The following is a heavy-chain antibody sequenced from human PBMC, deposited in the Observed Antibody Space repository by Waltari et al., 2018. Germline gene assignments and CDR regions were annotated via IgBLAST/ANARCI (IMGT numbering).Heavy chain of an antibody. D-gene: IGHD2-15*01. Sequence: EVQLVESGGGLVQPGGSLRPPCATSGFTFSEYWMTWVRQAPGKGLEWVGNIKTDGREEYYTDSVKGRFIISRDNAKNSLFLQMDSLRVEDTAVYYCARAGLLGAFDVWGQGTMVTVSS. CDR1: GFTFSEYW. CDR2: IKTDGREE. CDR3: ARAGLLGAFDV. J-gene: IGHJ3*01. V-gene: IGHV3-7*04.